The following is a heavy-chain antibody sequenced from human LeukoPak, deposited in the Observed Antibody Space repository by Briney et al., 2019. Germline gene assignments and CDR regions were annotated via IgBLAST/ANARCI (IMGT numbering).Heavy chain of an antibody. D-gene: IGHD6-13*01. Sequence: PSQTLSLTCTVSGGSISRGGYYWSWIRQHPGKGLEWIGYIYYSGSTYYNPSLKSRVPISVDTSKNQFSLKLSSVTAADTAVYYCASLPLDSSWSYQLIDYWGQGTLVTVSS. CDR3: ASLPLDSSWSYQLIDY. V-gene: IGHV4-31*03. J-gene: IGHJ4*02. CDR2: IYYSGST. CDR1: GGSISRGGYY.